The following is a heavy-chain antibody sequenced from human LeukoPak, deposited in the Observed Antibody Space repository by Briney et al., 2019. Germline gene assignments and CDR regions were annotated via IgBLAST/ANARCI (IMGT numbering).Heavy chain of an antibody. J-gene: IGHJ3*02. CDR2: IHYAGGI. V-gene: IGHV4-59*11. CDR3: ARLLDNDGSGDPDTFDM. CDR1: GGSMNGHF. D-gene: IGHD3-22*01. Sequence: TSETLSLTCTVSGGSMNGHFWTWIRQPPGKGLEWIAFIHYAGGIRYNPSLQSRATISLDRSESRFSLKLTSVTAADSAVYYCARLLDNDGSGDPDTFDMWGQGTVVVVSS.